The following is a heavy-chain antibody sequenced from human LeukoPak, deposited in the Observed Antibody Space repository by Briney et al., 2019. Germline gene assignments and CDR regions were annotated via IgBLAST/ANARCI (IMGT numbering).Heavy chain of an antibody. CDR3: ARGGFITMVRGVPLFDY. V-gene: IGHV3-48*04. J-gene: IGHJ4*02. D-gene: IGHD3-10*01. Sequence: PGGSLRLSCAASGFTFSSYWMHWVRQAPGKGLEWVSYISSSGSTIYYADSVKGRFTISRDNAKNSLYLQMNSLRAEDTAVYYCARGGFITMVRGVPLFDYWGQGTLVTVSS. CDR1: GFTFSSYW. CDR2: ISSSGSTI.